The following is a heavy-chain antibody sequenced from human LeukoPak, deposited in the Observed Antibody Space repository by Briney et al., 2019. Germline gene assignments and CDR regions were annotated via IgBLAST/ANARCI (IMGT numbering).Heavy chain of an antibody. CDR3: ARGTIFGVVTI. CDR1: GYTFTGYY. CDR2: ISPSGGT. Sequence: GASVKVSCKASGYTFTGYYMHWVRQAPGQGLEWMGWISPSGGTDYAQKFQGRVTMTRDTSITTAYMELDSLRSDDTAVYYCARGTIFGVVTIWGQGTMVTVSS. J-gene: IGHJ3*02. V-gene: IGHV1-2*02. D-gene: IGHD3-3*01.